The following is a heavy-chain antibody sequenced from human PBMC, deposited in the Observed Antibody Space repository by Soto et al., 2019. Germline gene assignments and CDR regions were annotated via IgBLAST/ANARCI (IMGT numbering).Heavy chain of an antibody. V-gene: IGHV3-21*02. CDR1: GFSFIDYT. D-gene: IGHD5-12*01. J-gene: IGHJ4*02. Sequence: EVQLVESGGGLVKPGGSLRLSCAVSGFSFIDYTMAWVRQTPGNGLEWVSSISSDGGYITYADAFKGRFTISREDGKGSVFLPLYSLTIEHTALYSCAGDFGGYDRFDLWGQGTLVTVSS. CDR3: AGDFGGYDRFDL. CDR2: ISSDGGYI.